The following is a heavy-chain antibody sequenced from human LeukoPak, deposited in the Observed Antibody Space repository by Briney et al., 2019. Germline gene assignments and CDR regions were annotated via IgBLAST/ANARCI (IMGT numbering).Heavy chain of an antibody. Sequence: GGSLRLSCAASGFTFSSYWMSWVRQAPGKGLEWVANIKQDGSEKYYVDSAKGRFTISRDNAKNSLYLQMNSLRAEDTAVYYCARLPMVRGVIISYYYYGVDVWGQGTTVTVSS. D-gene: IGHD3-10*01. CDR3: ARLPMVRGVIISYYYYGVDV. CDR1: GFTFSSYW. CDR2: IKQDGSEK. V-gene: IGHV3-7*01. J-gene: IGHJ6*02.